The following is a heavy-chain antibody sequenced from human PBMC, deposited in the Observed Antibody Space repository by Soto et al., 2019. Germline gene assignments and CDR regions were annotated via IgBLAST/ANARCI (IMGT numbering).Heavy chain of an antibody. J-gene: IGHJ3*02. D-gene: IGHD2-8*01. CDR1: GDSISSDNYF. CDR3: AREVNVVALSDAFDI. CDR2: ISNRGTP. V-gene: IGHV4-30-4*08. Sequence: QVQLQESGPGLVKPSQTLSLICTVSGDSISSDNYFWSWIRQPPGQGLEWIGYISNRGTPYYNPALKSRVTISLDTSKNQFSLDMYSVTAADTAVYYCAREVNVVALSDAFDIWGQGTMVTVSS.